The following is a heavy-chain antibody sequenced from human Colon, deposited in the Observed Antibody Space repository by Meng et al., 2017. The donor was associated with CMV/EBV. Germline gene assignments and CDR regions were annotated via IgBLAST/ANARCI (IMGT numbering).Heavy chain of an antibody. CDR3: ITEAPGGDY. CDR2: ISGSGGTD. J-gene: IGHJ4*02. CDR1: GFTFSGYA. D-gene: IGHD1-14*01. V-gene: IGHV3-23*01. Sequence: GGSLRLSCAASGFTFSGYAMSWVRQAPGKGLEWVSVISGSGGTDRYADSVKGRFTISRDNAKNTLYLQMNSLRAEDTAFYYCITEAPGGDYWGQGTLVTVSS.